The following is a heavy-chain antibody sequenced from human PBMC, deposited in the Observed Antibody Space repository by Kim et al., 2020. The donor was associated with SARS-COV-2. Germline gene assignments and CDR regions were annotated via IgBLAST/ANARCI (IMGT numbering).Heavy chain of an antibody. V-gene: IGHV1-8*01. CDR1: GYTFTSYD. D-gene: IGHD4-17*01. CDR3: ARTRNDYGDYAFDY. CDR2: MNPNSGNT. Sequence: ASVKVSCKASGYTFTSYDINWVRQATAQGLEWMGWMNPNSGNTDYAQKFQGRVTMTRNTSISTAYMELSSLRSEDTAVYYCARTRNDYGDYAFDYWGQGTLVTVSS. J-gene: IGHJ4*02.